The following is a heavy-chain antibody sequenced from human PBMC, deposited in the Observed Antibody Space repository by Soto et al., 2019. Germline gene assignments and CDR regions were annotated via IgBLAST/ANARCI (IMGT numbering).Heavy chain of an antibody. V-gene: IGHV5-51*01. CDR2: TYPGDSDT. D-gene: IGHD2-15*01. Sequence: GESLKISCKASGYSFTSYWIGWVRQMPGTGLEWMGITYPGDSDTRYSPSFQGQVTISADRSISTAYLQWSSLKASDTAMYYCARVNKYSSPLKGRFAPWGQGTMVTVS. CDR1: GYSFTSYW. CDR3: ARVNKYSSPLKGRFAP. J-gene: IGHJ5*02.